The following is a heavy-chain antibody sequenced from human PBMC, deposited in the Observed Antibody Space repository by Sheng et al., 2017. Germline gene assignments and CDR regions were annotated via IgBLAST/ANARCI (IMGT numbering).Heavy chain of an antibody. D-gene: IGHD3-10*01. CDR2: STNLEPRE. J-gene: IGHJ4*03. Sequence: EVRLVESGGGLVQPGGSLRLSCAASGFIFSDSWMTWVRQAPGKGWSGWPTSTNLEPREQYVDSVKGRFTISRDNAKNSLYLQMYSLTAEDTAVYYCARDAGDSADGTVGYF. CDR1: GFIFSDSW. V-gene: IGHV3-7*01. CDR3: ARDAGDSADGTVGYF.